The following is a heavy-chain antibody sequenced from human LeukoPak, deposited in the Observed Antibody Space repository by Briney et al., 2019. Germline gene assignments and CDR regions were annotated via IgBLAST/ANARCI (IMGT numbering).Heavy chain of an antibody. CDR3: AKLGYCSGGSCSGWSWLGGLKPQHYYYGMDV. J-gene: IGHJ6*02. D-gene: IGHD2-15*01. Sequence: GGSLRLSCAASGFTFSSYAMSWVRQAPGKGLEWVSAISGSGGSTYYADSGKGRFTISRDNSKNTLYLQMNSLRAEDTAVYYCAKLGYCSGGSCSGWSWLGGLKPQHYYYGMDVWGQGTTVTVSS. CDR2: ISGSGGST. V-gene: IGHV3-23*01. CDR1: GFTFSSYA.